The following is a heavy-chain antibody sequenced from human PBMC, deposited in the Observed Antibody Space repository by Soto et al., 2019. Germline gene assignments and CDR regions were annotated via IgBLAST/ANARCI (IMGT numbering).Heavy chain of an antibody. V-gene: IGHV3-20*04. CDR1: GFTFDDYG. J-gene: IGHJ3*02. D-gene: IGHD3-22*01. Sequence: GGSLRLSCAASGFTFDDYGMSWVRQAPGKGLEWVSGINWNGGSTGYADSVKGRFTISRDNAKNSLYLQMNSLRAEDTALYYCASRVNYDSSGYDDAFDIWGQGTMVTVSS. CDR2: INWNGGST. CDR3: ASRVNYDSSGYDDAFDI.